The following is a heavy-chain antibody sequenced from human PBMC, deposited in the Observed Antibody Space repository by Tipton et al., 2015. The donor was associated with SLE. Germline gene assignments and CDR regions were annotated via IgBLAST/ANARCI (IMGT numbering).Heavy chain of an antibody. J-gene: IGHJ4*02. Sequence: TLSLTCAVSGYSISSGGYYWSWIRQHPGKGLEWIGYIYYSGSTYYNPSLKSRVTISVDTSKNQFSLKLSSVTAADTAVYYCARHRRGYFDYWGQGTLVTVSS. CDR2: IYYSGST. V-gene: IGHV4-31*11. CDR1: GYSISSGGYY. CDR3: ARHRRGYFDY.